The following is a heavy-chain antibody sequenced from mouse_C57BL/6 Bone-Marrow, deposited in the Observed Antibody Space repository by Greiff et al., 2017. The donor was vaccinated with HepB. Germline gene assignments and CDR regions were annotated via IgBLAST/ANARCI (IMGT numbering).Heavy chain of an antibody. Sequence: QVQLQQPGAELVKPGASVKLSCKASGYTFTSYWMHWVKQRPGQGLEWIGMIHPNSGSTNYNEKFKSKATLTVDKSSSTAYMQLSSLTSEDSAVYYCAREDYYGSVDYWGQGTTLTVSS. V-gene: IGHV1-64*01. J-gene: IGHJ2*01. CDR1: GYTFTSYW. D-gene: IGHD1-1*01. CDR2: IHPNSGST. CDR3: AREDYYGSVDY.